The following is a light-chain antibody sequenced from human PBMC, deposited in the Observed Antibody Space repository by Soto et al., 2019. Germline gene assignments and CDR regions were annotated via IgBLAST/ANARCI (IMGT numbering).Light chain of an antibody. CDR3: SSYSSSSTLVV. CDR2: DVS. Sequence: QSALTQPASVSGSPGQSITISCTGTSSDVGGYDYVSWYQQYPGKAPKLMIYDVSNRPAGVSNRFSGYKSGNTASLTISGLQAEDEADYYCSSYSSSSTLVVFGGGTKLTVL. V-gene: IGLV2-14*03. J-gene: IGLJ2*01. CDR1: SSDVGGYDY.